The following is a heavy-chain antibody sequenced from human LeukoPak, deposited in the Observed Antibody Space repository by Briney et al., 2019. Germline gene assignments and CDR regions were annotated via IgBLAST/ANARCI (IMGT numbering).Heavy chain of an antibody. CDR1: GYTFTSYC. CDR2: ISAYNGNT. J-gene: IGHJ4*02. CDR3: GAAHSWALPLDS. D-gene: IGHD6-6*01. V-gene: IGHV1-18*01. Sequence: ASVKVSGKASGYTFTSYCISWVRQAPGQGLEWMGWISAYNGNTNYAQKLQGRVTMTADASTSTANMELRSVRSEDTAVCYCGAAHSWALPLDSWGPRSPITAPS.